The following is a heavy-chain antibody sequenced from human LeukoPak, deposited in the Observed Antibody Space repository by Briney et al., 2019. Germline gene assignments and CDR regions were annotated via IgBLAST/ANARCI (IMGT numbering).Heavy chain of an antibody. D-gene: IGHD5-24*01. Sequence: GGSLRLSCAASGFTVSSNYMSWVRQAPGKGLEWVSVIYSGGSTYHADSVKGRFTISRHTSKNTLYLQMNSLRAEDTAVYYCARESTPLRGAFDPWGPGTLVTVSS. V-gene: IGHV3-53*04. J-gene: IGHJ5*02. CDR1: GFTVSSNY. CDR2: IYSGGST. CDR3: ARESTPLRGAFDP.